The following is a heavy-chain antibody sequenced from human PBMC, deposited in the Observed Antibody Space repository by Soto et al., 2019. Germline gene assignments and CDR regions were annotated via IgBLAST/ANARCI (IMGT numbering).Heavy chain of an antibody. CDR1: GFTFSGST. J-gene: IGHJ2*01. V-gene: IGHV3-73*01. D-gene: IGHD1-1*01. Sequence: EVQLVESGGGLVQPGGSLKLSCAASGFTFSGSTMHWVRQASGKGLEWVGRIGSKGKSYATAYGASVTGRFTISRDDSKDTAYLQMNSLKNEDTAVYYCTRHENEPPTYLYVDLWGRGTVVSVSS. CDR3: TRHENEPPTYLYVDL. CDR2: IGSKGKSYAT.